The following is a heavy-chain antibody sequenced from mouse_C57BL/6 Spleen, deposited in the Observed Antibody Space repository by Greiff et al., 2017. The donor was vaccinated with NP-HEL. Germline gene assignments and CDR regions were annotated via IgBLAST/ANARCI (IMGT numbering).Heavy chain of an antibody. J-gene: IGHJ4*01. D-gene: IGHD2-5*01. CDR1: GYTFTSYW. CDR2: IYPGSGST. CDR3: ARKVYYSNYGYAMDY. Sequence: QVQLQQPGAELVKPGASVKMSCKASGYTFTSYWITWVKQRPGQGLEWIGDIYPGSGSTNYNEKFKSKATLTVDTSSSTAYMQLSSLTSEDSAVYYCARKVYYSNYGYAMDYWGQGTSVTVSS. V-gene: IGHV1-55*01.